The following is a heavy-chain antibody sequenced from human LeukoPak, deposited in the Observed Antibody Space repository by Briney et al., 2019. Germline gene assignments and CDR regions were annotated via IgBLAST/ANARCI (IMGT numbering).Heavy chain of an antibody. D-gene: IGHD1-1*01. J-gene: IGHJ4*02. CDR3: ARDGNAGNDFDY. V-gene: IGHV3-7*01. Sequence: GGSLRLPCEASGFTFSTSWMTWVRQAPGKGLEWVASIGQDGSDMRYEDSVKGRFAVSRDNAKNSLYLQMNSLRVEDTAVYYCARDGNAGNDFDYWGQGTLVTVSS. CDR1: GFTFSTSW. CDR2: IGQDGSDM.